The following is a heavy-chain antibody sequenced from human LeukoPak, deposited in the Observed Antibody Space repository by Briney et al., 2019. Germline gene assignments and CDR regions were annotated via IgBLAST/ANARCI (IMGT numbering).Heavy chain of an antibody. Sequence: GGSLRLSCAASGFTFSSYEMNWVRKAPGKGLEWVSYISSSGSTIYYADSVKGRFTISRDNAKNSLYLQMNSLRAEDTAVYYCAAYYGSGSYYTAIYYYGMDVWGQGTTVTVSS. V-gene: IGHV3-48*03. CDR1: GFTFSSYE. J-gene: IGHJ6*02. CDR3: AAYYGSGSYYTAIYYYGMDV. CDR2: ISSSGSTI. D-gene: IGHD3-10*01.